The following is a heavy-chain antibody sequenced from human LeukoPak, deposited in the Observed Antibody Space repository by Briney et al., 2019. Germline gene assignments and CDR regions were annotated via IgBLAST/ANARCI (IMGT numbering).Heavy chain of an antibody. CDR3: ARDRTRTAAPGSWFDP. V-gene: IGHV4-59*11. Sequence: SETLSLTCTVSGDSISSHYWSWLRQPPGKGLEWIGYMYYSGITNYNPSLKSRVTISADTSKNQFSLRLTSVSAADTAVYYCARDRTRTAAPGSWFDPWGQGTLVTVSS. D-gene: IGHD6-13*01. CDR1: GDSISSHY. CDR2: MYYSGIT. J-gene: IGHJ5*02.